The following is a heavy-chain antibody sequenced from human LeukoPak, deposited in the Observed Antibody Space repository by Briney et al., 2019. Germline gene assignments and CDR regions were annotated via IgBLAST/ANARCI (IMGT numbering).Heavy chain of an antibody. J-gene: IGHJ4*02. CDR1: GGSMTSYY. CDR2: IFSSGST. Sequence: SETLSLTCTVSGGSMTSYYWSWIRQPAGKGLEWIGRIFSSGSTNYNPSLESRVTMSVDTSKNQFSLKLSSVTAADTAVYYCASRRGYYDYVWGSYRLDYWGQGTLVTVSS. D-gene: IGHD3-16*02. V-gene: IGHV4-4*07. CDR3: ASRRGYYDYVWGSYRLDY.